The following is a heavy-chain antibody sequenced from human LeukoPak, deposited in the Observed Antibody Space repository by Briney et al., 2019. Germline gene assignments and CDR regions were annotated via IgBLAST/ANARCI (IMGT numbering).Heavy chain of an antibody. D-gene: IGHD3-10*01. CDR1: GYTFTSYP. J-gene: IGHJ4*02. CDR2: INPSGGST. Sequence: ASVKVSCKVSGYTFTSYPMHWVRQAPGQGLEWMGIINPSGGSTTYAQRFQGRVTMTRDTSTSTVYMELSSLRSGDTAVYYCAREGGGIKGVTATDYWGQGTLVTVSS. V-gene: IGHV1-46*01. CDR3: AREGGGIKGVTATDY.